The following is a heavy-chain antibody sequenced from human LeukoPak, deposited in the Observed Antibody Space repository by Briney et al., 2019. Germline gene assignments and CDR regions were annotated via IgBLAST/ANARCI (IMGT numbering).Heavy chain of an antibody. V-gene: IGHV3-23*01. J-gene: IGHJ4*02. D-gene: IGHD6-13*01. CDR1: GFTSIAYA. Sequence: PGGSLRLSCVGSGFTSIAYALTWARQAPGKGLEWVSGISGGGVTTYYADSVKGRFTISRDNSKNTLYLQMNSLRAEDTAVYYCASSPILESSSFDYWGQGTLVTVSS. CDR3: ASSPILESSSFDY. CDR2: ISGGGVTT.